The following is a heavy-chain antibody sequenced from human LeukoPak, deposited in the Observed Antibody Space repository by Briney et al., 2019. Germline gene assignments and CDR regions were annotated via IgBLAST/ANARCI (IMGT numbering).Heavy chain of an antibody. CDR2: ISDSGGYT. J-gene: IGHJ4*02. D-gene: IGHD3-10*01. Sequence: QPGGSLRLSCAASGFTFSSFAMSWVRQAPGKGLEWVSTISDSGGYTYYADSVKSRFTISRDNSKSTLYLHMSRLRAEDTAVYYCAKLGNFASGSYSDWGQGTLVTVSS. CDR1: GFTFSSFA. V-gene: IGHV3-23*01. CDR3: AKLGNFASGSYSD.